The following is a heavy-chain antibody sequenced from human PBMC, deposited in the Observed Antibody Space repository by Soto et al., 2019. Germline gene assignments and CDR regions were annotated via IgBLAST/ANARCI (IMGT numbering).Heavy chain of an antibody. J-gene: IGHJ3*02. CDR3: ARGYYDSSGQSNTFDI. D-gene: IGHD3-22*01. CDR2: VYYTGKT. V-gene: IGHV4-59*01. Sequence: QSPGDGLEWIGYVYYTGKTNYNPSLKSRVTISVDTSKNQFSLKLNSVTAADTAVYYCARGYYDSSGQSNTFDIWGQGTMVTVSS.